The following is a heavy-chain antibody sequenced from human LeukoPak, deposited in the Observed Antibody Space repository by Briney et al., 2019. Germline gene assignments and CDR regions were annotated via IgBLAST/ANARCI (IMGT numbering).Heavy chain of an antibody. Sequence: PGGSLRLSCAASGFTFSSYWMHWVRQAPGKGLVWVSRINNDGSSTSYADFVKGRFTISRDNAKNSLYLQMNSLRAEDTAVYYCAELGITMIGGVWGKGTTVTISS. CDR1: GFTFSSYW. CDR3: AELGITMIGGV. D-gene: IGHD3-10*02. CDR2: INNDGSST. J-gene: IGHJ6*04. V-gene: IGHV3-74*01.